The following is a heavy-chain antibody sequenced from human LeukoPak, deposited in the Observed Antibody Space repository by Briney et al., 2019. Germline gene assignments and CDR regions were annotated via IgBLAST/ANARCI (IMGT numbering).Heavy chain of an antibody. CDR2: IYYSGST. V-gene: IGHV4-59*01. Sequence: SETLSLTCTVSGGSISSYYWSWIRQPPGKGLEWIGYIYYSGSTNYNPSLKSRVTISVDTSKTQFSLKLISVTAADTAVYYCAREGLGNNHTDVWGKGTTVTVSS. CDR3: AREGLGNNHTDV. J-gene: IGHJ6*03. CDR1: GGSISSYY. D-gene: IGHD1/OR15-1a*01.